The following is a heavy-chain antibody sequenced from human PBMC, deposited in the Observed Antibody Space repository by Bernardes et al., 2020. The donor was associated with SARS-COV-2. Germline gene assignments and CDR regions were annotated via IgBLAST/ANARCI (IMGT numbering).Heavy chain of an antibody. CDR1: GYTLTSYG. J-gene: IGHJ5*02. CDR3: GTVVAYSYGGGWFDP. Sequence: ASVKVSCKASGYTLTSYGISWVRQAPGQGLEWMGWISADNVNTNYAQKFQGRVTMTTDTSTSTAYMELRSLRSDDTAVYYCGTVVAYSYGGGWFDPWGQGTLVTVSS. CDR2: ISADNVNT. D-gene: IGHD5-18*01. V-gene: IGHV1-18*01.